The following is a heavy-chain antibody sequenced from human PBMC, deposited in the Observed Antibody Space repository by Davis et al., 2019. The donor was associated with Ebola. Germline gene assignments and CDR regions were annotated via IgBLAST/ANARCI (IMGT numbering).Heavy chain of an antibody. J-gene: IGHJ6*02. V-gene: IGHV3-30*03. Sequence: GGSLRLSCAASGFTFSSYGMHWVRQAPGKGLEWVAVISYDGSNKYYADSVKGRFTISRDNAKNSLYLQMNSLRAEDTAVYYCARVIAAAGTNYYYGMDVWGQGTTVTVSS. D-gene: IGHD6-13*01. CDR3: ARVIAAAGTNYYYGMDV. CDR1: GFTFSSYG. CDR2: ISYDGSNK.